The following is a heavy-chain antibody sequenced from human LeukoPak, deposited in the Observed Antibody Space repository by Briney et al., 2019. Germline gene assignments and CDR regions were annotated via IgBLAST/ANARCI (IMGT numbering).Heavy chain of an antibody. J-gene: IGHJ4*02. V-gene: IGHV1-18*01. CDR1: GYTFTSYG. Sequence: ASVKVSCKASGYTFTSYGISWVRQAPGQGLEWMGWISAYNGNTNYAQKLQGRVTMTTDTSTSTAYMELRSLRSDDTAVYYCARPQPYYYDSSGYKGGFFDYWGQGTLVTVSS. CDR3: ARPQPYYYDSSGYKGGFFDY. D-gene: IGHD3-22*01. CDR2: ISAYNGNT.